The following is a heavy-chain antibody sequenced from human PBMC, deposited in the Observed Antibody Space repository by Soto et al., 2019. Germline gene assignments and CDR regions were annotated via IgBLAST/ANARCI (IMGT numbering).Heavy chain of an antibody. Sequence: SETLSLTCTVSGGSISSSSYYWGWIRQPPGKGLEWIGSIYYSGNTYYNPSLKSRVTISLDTSKSQFSLELNSATAADSAVYFCARLEGLATISYYFDFWGPGALVTVSS. V-gene: IGHV4-39*01. J-gene: IGHJ4*02. CDR1: GGSISSSSYY. D-gene: IGHD3-9*01. CDR3: ARLEGLATISYYFDF. CDR2: IYYSGNT.